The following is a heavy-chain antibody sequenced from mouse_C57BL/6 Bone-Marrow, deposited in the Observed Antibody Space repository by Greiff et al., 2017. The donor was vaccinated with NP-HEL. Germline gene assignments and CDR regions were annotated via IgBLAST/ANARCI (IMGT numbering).Heavy chain of an antibody. CDR3: TVHYGSSYWYFDV. CDR2: IRLKSDNSAT. CDR1: GFTFINYW. J-gene: IGHJ1*03. D-gene: IGHD1-1*01. V-gene: IGHV6-3*01. Sequence: EVKLVESGGGLVQPGGSMKLSCVASGFTFINYWMNWVRQSPEKGLAWVAQIRLKSDNSATNYSESEKGRFSISSGDSKRSVYLQINNLRAEDTGIYYCTVHYGSSYWYFDVWGTGTTVTVSS.